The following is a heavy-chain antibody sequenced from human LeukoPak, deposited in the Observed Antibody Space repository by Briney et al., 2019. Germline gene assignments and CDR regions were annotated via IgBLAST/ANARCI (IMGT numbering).Heavy chain of an antibody. D-gene: IGHD6-19*01. CDR1: GGSINNYY. J-gene: IGHJ4*02. CDR3: ARRGGSGHDY. CDR2: IYYTGST. Sequence: PSETLSLTCTVSGGSINNYYWSWVRQPPGAGLEWLAYIYYTGSTNYNPSLKTRLTISVDTSKNQFSLKLSSVTAADTAVYYCARRGGSGHDYWGQGTLVTVSS. V-gene: IGHV4-59*01.